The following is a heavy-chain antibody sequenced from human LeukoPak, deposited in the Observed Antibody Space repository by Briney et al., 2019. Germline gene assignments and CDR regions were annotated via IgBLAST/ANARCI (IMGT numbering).Heavy chain of an antibody. J-gene: IGHJ4*02. CDR2: INSRSSDI. V-gene: IGHV3-48*01. CDR1: GFTFSNDG. Sequence: GGSLRLSCAASGFTFSNDGMSWVRQAPGKRPEWISYINSRSSDIHYADSVRGRFTIYRDNVKNSLFLQMYSLRAEDTAVYYCARDLTVKVGATGNWGQGTLVTVSS. CDR3: ARDLTVKVGATGN. D-gene: IGHD1-26*01.